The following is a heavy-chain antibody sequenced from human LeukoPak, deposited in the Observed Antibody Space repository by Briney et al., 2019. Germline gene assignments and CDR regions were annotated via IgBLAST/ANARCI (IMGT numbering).Heavy chain of an antibody. Sequence: SVTVSCKASGGTFSSYAISWVRQAPGQGLEWMGGIIPIFGTANYAQKFQGRVTITADKSTSTAYMELSSLRSEDTAVYYCARSREDIVVVVAATPPHYYYYGMDVWGKGTTVTVSS. D-gene: IGHD2-15*01. J-gene: IGHJ6*04. CDR2: IIPIFGTA. V-gene: IGHV1-69*06. CDR3: ARSREDIVVVVAATPPHYYYYGMDV. CDR1: GGTFSSYA.